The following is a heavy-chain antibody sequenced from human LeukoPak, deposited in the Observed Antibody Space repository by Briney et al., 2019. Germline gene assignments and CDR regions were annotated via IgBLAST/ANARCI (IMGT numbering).Heavy chain of an antibody. D-gene: IGHD2-15*01. J-gene: IGHJ1*01. CDR3: AKDGRLGGKGYFQH. V-gene: IGHV3-23*01. Sequence: GGALRLSCAAPGFTFCSYAMSWVRQAPGKGLGWVSAISGSGGSTYYADSVKGRFTISRDNSKNTLYLQMNSLRAEDTAVYYCAKDGRLGGKGYFQHWGQGTLVTVSS. CDR2: ISGSGGST. CDR1: GFTFCSYA.